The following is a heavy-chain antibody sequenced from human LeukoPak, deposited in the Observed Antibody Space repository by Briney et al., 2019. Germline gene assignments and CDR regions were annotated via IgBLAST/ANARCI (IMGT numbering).Heavy chain of an antibody. CDR2: IYHSGST. J-gene: IGHJ4*02. V-gene: IGHV4-4*02. Sequence: SETLSLTCAVSGGSISSDNWWTWLRQPPGKGLEWIGQIYHSGSTNYSPSLKSRITISVDKPENHLSLKLSSVTAADTAIYYCARDLVDSGGYYFDYWGQGTLVTVSS. D-gene: IGHD3-22*01. CDR1: GGSISSDNW. CDR3: ARDLVDSGGYYFDY.